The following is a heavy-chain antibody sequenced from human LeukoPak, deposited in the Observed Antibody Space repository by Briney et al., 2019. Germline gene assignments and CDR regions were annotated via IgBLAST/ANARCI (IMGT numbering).Heavy chain of an antibody. CDR3: ARGWNYVEYYFDY. CDR2: IYYSGST. Sequence: SETLSLTCTVSGYSISSGYYWGWIRQPPGKGLEWIGYIYYSGSTNYNPSLKSRVTISVDTSKNQFSLKLSSVTAADTAVYYCARGWNYVEYYFDYWGQGTLVTVSS. D-gene: IGHD1-7*01. J-gene: IGHJ4*02. CDR1: GYSISSGYY. V-gene: IGHV4-61*01.